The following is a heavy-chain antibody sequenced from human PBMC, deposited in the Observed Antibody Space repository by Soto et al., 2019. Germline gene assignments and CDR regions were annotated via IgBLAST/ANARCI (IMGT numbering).Heavy chain of an antibody. J-gene: IGHJ4*02. Sequence: QVQLVESGGGVVQPGRSLRLSCVASGFPFSSYGMHWVRQAPGKGLEWVAVITSDGSNKYYADSVKGRFTISRDNSKNTLFLQMNSLRTEDTAVYYWANRRGWDNWGQGTLVTVSS. CDR2: ITSDGSNK. CDR1: GFPFSSYG. V-gene: IGHV3-30*18. D-gene: IGHD6-19*01. CDR3: ANRRGWDN.